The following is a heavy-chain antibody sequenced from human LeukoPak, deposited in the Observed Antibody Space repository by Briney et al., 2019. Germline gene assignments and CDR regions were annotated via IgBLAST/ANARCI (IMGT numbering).Heavy chain of an antibody. V-gene: IGHV3-21*04. J-gene: IGHJ4*02. CDR1: GFTFSSYT. CDR3: AKEMATILGGIDY. Sequence: PGGSLRLSCAASGFTFSSYTMNWVRQAPGKGLEWVSSISSSSSYIYYADSVKGRFTISRDNSKNTLYLQMNSLRAEDTAVYYCAKEMATILGGIDYWGQGTLVTVSS. D-gene: IGHD5-24*01. CDR2: ISSSSSYI.